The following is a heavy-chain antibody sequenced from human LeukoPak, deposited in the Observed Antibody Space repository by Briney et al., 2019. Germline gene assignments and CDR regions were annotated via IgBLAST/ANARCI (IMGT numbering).Heavy chain of an antibody. V-gene: IGHV1-69*04. CDR1: GGTFSSYA. J-gene: IGHJ4*02. D-gene: IGHD7-27*01. CDR3: ARLTGDLSFDY. CDR2: IIPILGIA. Sequence: SVKVSCKASGGTFSSYAISWVRQAPGQGLERMGRIIPILGIANYAQKFQGRVTITADKSTSTAYMELSSLRSEDTAVYYCARLTGDLSFDYWGQGTLVTVSS.